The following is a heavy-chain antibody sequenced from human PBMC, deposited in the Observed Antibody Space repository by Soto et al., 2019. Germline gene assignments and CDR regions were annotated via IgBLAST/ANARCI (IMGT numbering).Heavy chain of an antibody. CDR3: AREALDGDYDTYYYYYGMDV. CDR2: IYSGGST. V-gene: IGHV3-66*01. Sequence: EVQLVESGGGLVQPGGSLRLSCAASGFTVSSNYMSWFRQAQGKGLEWVSVIYSGGSTYYADSVKGRFTISRDNSKNTLYVQMNSLRAEDTAVYYCAREALDGDYDTYYYYYGMDVWGQGTTVTVSS. CDR1: GFTVSSNY. J-gene: IGHJ6*02. D-gene: IGHD4-17*01.